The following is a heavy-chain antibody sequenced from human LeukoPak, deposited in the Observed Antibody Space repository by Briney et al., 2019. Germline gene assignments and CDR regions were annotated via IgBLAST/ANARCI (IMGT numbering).Heavy chain of an antibody. J-gene: IGHJ4*02. CDR3: ARRYGGYLYYFDY. V-gene: IGHV4-59*01. Sequence: PSETLSLTCTLSGGSTSSDYWGWIRQPPGKGLGWIGYIYYSGSTNYNPSLKSRVTISLDTSKNQFSLKLSSVTAADTAVYYCARRYGGYLYYFDYWGQGTLVTVSS. CDR2: IYYSGST. D-gene: IGHD5-12*01. CDR1: GGSTSSDY.